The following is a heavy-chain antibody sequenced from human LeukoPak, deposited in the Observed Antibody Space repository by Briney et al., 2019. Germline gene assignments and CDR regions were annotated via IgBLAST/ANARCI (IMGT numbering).Heavy chain of an antibody. CDR3: ARNPPYSGSYYVNAFDI. J-gene: IGHJ3*02. CDR1: GYTFTGYY. V-gene: IGHV1-2*02. CDR2: INPNSGGT. D-gene: IGHD1-26*01. Sequence: ASVKVSCKASGYTFTGYYMHWVRQAPGQGLEWMGWINPNSGGTNYAQKFQGRVTMTRDTSISTAYMELSRLRSDDTAVYYCARNPPYSGSYYVNAFDIWGQGTMVTVSS.